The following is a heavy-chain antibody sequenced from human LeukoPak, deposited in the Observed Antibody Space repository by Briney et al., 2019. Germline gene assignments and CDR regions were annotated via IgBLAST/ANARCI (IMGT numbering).Heavy chain of an antibody. Sequence: PSETLSLTCTVSGGSISSYYWSWVRQPPGKGLEWIGYIYYSGSTNYNPSLKSRVTISVDTSKNQFSLKLSSVTAADTAVYYCARGHGYCSGGSCYYYYYMDVWGKGTTVTVSS. CDR2: IYYSGST. CDR1: GGSISSYY. D-gene: IGHD2-15*01. J-gene: IGHJ6*03. V-gene: IGHV4-59*01. CDR3: ARGHGYCSGGSCYYYYYMDV.